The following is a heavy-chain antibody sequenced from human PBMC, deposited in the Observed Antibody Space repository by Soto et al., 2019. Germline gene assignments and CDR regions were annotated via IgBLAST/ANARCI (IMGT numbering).Heavy chain of an antibody. CDR1: GGTFSSYA. CDR3: AREKVATIKNYYYYGMDF. Sequence: QVQLVQSGAEVKKPGSSVKVSCKASGGTFSSYAISWVRQAPGQGLEWMGGIIPIFCTANYAQKFQGRLTITADEATSTAYMELSSLRSEDTAVYYCAREKVATIKNYYYYGMDFWGQGTTVTV. CDR2: IIPIFCTA. J-gene: IGHJ6*02. D-gene: IGHD5-12*01. V-gene: IGHV1-69*01.